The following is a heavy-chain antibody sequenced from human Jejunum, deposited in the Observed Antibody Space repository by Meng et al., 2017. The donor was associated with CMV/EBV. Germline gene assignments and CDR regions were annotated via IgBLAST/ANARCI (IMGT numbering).Heavy chain of an antibody. CDR3: AKVAYYDGGDY. V-gene: IGHV3-9*01. J-gene: IGHJ4*02. CDR1: GFTFDDYA. D-gene: IGHD3-16*01. Sequence: ADSGFTFDDYAMDWVRQAPGKGLEWVSGITWKSGTIVYADSVKGRFTISRDNAKNSLYLQMNSLRPEDTAVYFCAKVAYYDGGDYWGQGTLVTVSS. CDR2: ITWKSGTI.